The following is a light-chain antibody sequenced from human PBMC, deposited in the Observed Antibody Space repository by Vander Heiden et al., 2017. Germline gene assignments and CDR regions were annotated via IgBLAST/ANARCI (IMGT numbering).Light chain of an antibody. V-gene: IGLV3-9*01. J-gene: IGLJ2*01. CDR2: RDT. Sequence: SYDLTQPLSVSVALGQTARITCGGNNSGSKNVHWYQQKPGQAPVLVIYRDTNRPSGIPERTSGSKSANTATLTISGAQAGDEGDYYCQVWDSSSVVFGGGTKLTVL. CDR3: QVWDSSSVV. CDR1: NSGSKN.